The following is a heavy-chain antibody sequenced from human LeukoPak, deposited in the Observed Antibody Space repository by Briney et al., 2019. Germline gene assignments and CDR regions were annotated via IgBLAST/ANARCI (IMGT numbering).Heavy chain of an antibody. V-gene: IGHV3-7*01. Sequence: GGSLRLSCAASGFTLSSYWMTWVRQAPGKGLEWVANIEHHGSEKYYVDSVKDRFTISRDNAKNSLYLQMNSLRAEDTAVYYCARGPFVVINAPDYWGQGTLVTVSS. CDR3: ARGPFVVINAPDY. J-gene: IGHJ4*02. CDR1: GFTLSSYW. D-gene: IGHD2-21*01. CDR2: IEHHGSEK.